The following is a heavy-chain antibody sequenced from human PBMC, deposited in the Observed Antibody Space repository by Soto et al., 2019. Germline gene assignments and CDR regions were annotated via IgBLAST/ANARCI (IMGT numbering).Heavy chain of an antibody. J-gene: IGHJ4*02. D-gene: IGHD1-1*01. CDR2: ISAYNGNT. CDR3: ARVLLYNWKRPYYFDY. V-gene: IGHV1-18*01. CDR1: GYTFPGYG. Sequence: ASVKVSCKASGYTFPGYGISWVRQAPGQGLEWMGWISAYNGNTNYAQKLQGRVTMTTDTSTSTAYMELRSLRSDDTAVYYCARVLLYNWKRPYYFDYWGQGTLVNVSS.